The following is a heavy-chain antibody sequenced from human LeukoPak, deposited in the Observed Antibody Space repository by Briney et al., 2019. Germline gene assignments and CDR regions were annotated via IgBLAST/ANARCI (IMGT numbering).Heavy chain of an antibody. Sequence: GGSLRLSCAASGFTFSTYTMNWVRQAPGKGLEWVSSISSSTIYIYYADSVKGRFTISRDNAKNSLYLQMNSLRAEDTAVYYCARDSGYSPFVDYWGQGTLVTVSS. CDR3: ARDSGYSPFVDY. V-gene: IGHV3-21*01. CDR1: GFTFSTYT. J-gene: IGHJ4*02. CDR2: ISSSTIYI. D-gene: IGHD3-22*01.